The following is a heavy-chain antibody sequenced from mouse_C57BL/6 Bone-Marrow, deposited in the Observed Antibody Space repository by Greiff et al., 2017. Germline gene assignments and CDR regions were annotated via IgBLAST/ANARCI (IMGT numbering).Heavy chain of an antibody. V-gene: IGHV1-81*01. J-gene: IGHJ3*01. D-gene: IGHD2-2*01. CDR1: GYTFTSYG. CDR2: IYPRSGNT. CDR3: AREYGYLFAY. Sequence: VQLQESGAELARPGASVKLSCKASGYTFTSYGISWVKQRTGQGLEWIGEIYPRSGNTYYNEKFKGKATLTADKSSSTAYMELRSLTSEDSAVYFCAREYGYLFAYWGQGTLVTVSA.